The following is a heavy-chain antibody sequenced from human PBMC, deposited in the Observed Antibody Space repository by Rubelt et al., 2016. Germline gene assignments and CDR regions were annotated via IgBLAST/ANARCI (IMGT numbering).Heavy chain of an antibody. J-gene: IGHJ5*02. D-gene: IGHD3-22*01. CDR1: GGSISSYY. CDR2: IYYSGST. Sequence: GPGLVKPSETLSLTCTVSGGSISSYYWSWIRQPPGKGLEWIGYIYYSGSTNYNPSLKSRVTISVDTSKNQFSLKLSSVTAADTAVYYCARGFDYYDSSGYYWSGRENWFDPWGQGTLVTVSS. CDR3: ARGFDYYDSSGYYWSGRENWFDP. V-gene: IGHV4-59*08.